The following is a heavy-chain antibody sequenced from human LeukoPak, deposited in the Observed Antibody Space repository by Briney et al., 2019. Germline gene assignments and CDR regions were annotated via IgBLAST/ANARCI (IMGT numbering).Heavy chain of an antibody. V-gene: IGHV4-31*03. CDR3: ARARMVRGVTLPRDKYYFDY. D-gene: IGHD3-10*01. CDR1: GGSISSGGYY. CDR2: IYYSGST. Sequence: SETLSLTCTVSGGSISSGGYYWSWLRQHPGKGLEWIGYIYYSGSTYYNPSLTSRVTISVDTSKNQFSLKLSSVTAADTAGYYCARARMVRGVTLPRDKYYFDYWGQGTLVTVSS. J-gene: IGHJ4*02.